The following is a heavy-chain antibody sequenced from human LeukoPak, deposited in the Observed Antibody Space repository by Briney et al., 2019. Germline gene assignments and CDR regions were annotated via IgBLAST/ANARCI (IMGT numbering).Heavy chain of an antibody. CDR1: GGTFSSYA. Sequence: ASVKVSCKASGGTFSSYAISWVRQAPGQGLEWMGRIIPIFGTANYAQKFQGRVTITTDESTSTAYMELSSLRSEDTAVYYCARDDYDSSGYYYGGYFDYWGQGTLVTVSS. CDR2: IIPIFGTA. D-gene: IGHD3-22*01. CDR3: ARDDYDSSGYYYGGYFDY. J-gene: IGHJ4*02. V-gene: IGHV1-69*05.